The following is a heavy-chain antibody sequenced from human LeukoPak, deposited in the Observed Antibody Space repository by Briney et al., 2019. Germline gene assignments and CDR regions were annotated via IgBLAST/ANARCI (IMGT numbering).Heavy chain of an antibody. CDR3: AKGPPYSSLYYFDY. V-gene: IGHV3-74*01. D-gene: IGHD2-15*01. CDR2: INSDGSST. J-gene: IGHJ4*02. CDR1: GFTFSSYW. Sequence: GGSLRLSCAASGFTFSSYWMHWVRQAPGKGLVWVSRINSDGSSTSYADSVKGRFTISRDNAKNSLYLQMNSLRAEDTALYYCAKGPPYSSLYYFDYWGQGTLVTVSS.